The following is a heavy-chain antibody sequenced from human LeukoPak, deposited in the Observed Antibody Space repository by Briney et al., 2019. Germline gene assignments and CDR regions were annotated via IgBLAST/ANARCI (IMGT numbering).Heavy chain of an antibody. J-gene: IGHJ6*02. D-gene: IGHD2-15*01. CDR2: NSAYNGNT. Sequence: ASVKVSCKASGYTFTSYYMHWVRQAPGQGLEWMGWNSAYNGNTNYAQKLQGRVTMTTDTSTSTAYMELRSLRSDDTAVYYCARDLCGGSCYSSYYYYYGMDVWGQGTTVTVSS. CDR1: GYTFTSYY. CDR3: ARDLCGGSCYSSYYYYYGMDV. V-gene: IGHV1-18*04.